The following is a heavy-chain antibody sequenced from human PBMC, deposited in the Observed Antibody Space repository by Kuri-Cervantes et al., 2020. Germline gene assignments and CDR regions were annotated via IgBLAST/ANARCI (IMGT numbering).Heavy chain of an antibody. CDR3: AREGDYYDSSGPSRGWFDP. J-gene: IGHJ5*02. CDR2: IIPIFGTA. CDR1: GGTFSSYT. V-gene: IGHV1-69*13. Sequence: SVKVSCKASGGTFSSYTISWVRQAPGQGLEWMGGIIPIFGTANYAQKFQGRVTITADESTSTAYMELSSLRSEDTAVYYCAREGDYYDSSGPSRGWFDPWGQGTLVTVSS. D-gene: IGHD3-22*01.